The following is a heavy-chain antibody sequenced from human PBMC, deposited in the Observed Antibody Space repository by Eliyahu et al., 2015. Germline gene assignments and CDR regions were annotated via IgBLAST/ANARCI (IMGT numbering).Heavy chain of an antibody. Sequence: EVQLVEFGGGLVKPGGSLRLSCTASGITFTNYKMNWVRQAPGKGLEWVXSLSSGGDFIYYADSVKGRFAISRDNAKNSVYLQMNSLTADDTAVYYCASGGDYVPAAIDWGQGTLVTVSS. D-gene: IGHD2-2*01. V-gene: IGHV3-21*01. CDR3: ASGGDYVPAAID. CDR1: GITFTNYK. J-gene: IGHJ4*02. CDR2: LSSGGDFI.